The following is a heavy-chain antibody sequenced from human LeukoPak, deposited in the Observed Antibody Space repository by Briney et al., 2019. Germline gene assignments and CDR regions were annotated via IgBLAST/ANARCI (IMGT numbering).Heavy chain of an antibody. V-gene: IGHV3-23*01. CDR3: AKHLSTSSRYYYDS. D-gene: IGHD6-13*01. Sequence: GGSLRLSCAASGFTFSTYAMSWVRQAPGKGLEWVSTIIGSGESTYYADSVKGRFTISRDNSKNTLYLQVNSLRVEDTGFYYCAKHLSTSSRYYYDSRGQGTLVTVSS. CDR2: IIGSGEST. CDR1: GFTFSTYA. J-gene: IGHJ4*02.